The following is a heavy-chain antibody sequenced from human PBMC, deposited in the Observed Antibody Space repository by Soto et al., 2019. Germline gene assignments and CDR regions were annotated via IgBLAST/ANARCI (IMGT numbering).Heavy chain of an antibody. D-gene: IGHD6-19*01. CDR2: IYSGGST. CDR3: ARQGSVSGWYYFDY. Sequence: LRLSCAASGFTVRSNYMSWVRQAPGKGLEWVSVIYSGGSTYYADSVKGRFTISRDNSKNTLYLQMNSLRAEDTAVYYCARQGSVSGWYYFDYWGQGTLVTVSS. V-gene: IGHV3-53*01. J-gene: IGHJ4*02. CDR1: GFTVRSNY.